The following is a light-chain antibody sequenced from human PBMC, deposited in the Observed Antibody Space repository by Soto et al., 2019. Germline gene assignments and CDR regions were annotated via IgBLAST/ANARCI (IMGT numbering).Light chain of an antibody. CDR1: QSISSY. J-gene: IGKJ1*01. CDR2: DAS. CDR3: QQYNNWPRT. V-gene: IGKV3-11*01. Sequence: EVVLTQSPDTLSLPPGERATLSCRASQSISSYLAWYQQKPGQAPRLLIYDASSRATGIPARFSGSGSGTDFTLTISSLEPEDFAAYYCQQYNNWPRTFGQGTKVDIK.